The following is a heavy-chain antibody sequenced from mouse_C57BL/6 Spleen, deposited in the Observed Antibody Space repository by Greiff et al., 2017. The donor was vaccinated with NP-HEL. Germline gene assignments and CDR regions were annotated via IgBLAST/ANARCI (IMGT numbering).Heavy chain of an antibody. D-gene: IGHD2-1*01. CDR3: ASSTIPLPGFAY. V-gene: IGHV1-61*01. Sequence: QVQLQQPGAELVRPGSSVKLSCKASGYTFTSCWMDWVKQRPGQGLEWIGNIYPSDSETHYNQKFKDKATLTVDKSSSTACMQLSSLTSEDSAVYYCASSTIPLPGFAYWGQGTLVTVSA. CDR2: IYPSDSET. CDR1: GYTFTSCW. J-gene: IGHJ3*01.